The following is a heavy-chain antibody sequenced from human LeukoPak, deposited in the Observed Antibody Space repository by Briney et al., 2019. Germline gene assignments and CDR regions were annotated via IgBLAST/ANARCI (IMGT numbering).Heavy chain of an antibody. CDR3: ATSDDAAGTS. V-gene: IGHV3-7*01. CDR2: INQNGGVK. J-gene: IGHJ5*02. D-gene: IGHD6-25*01. CDR1: GFTFSSYG. Sequence: PGGSLRLSCAASGFTFSSYGMHWVRQAPGKGLDWVANINQNGGVKHYADSVKGRFTISRDNAKNSLYLQMTSLRADDTAVYYCATSDDAAGTSWGQGTLVTVSS.